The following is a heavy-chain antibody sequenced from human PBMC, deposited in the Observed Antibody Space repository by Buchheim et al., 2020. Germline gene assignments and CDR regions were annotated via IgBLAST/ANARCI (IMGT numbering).Heavy chain of an antibody. CDR2: INLSGST. CDR1: GGSLSGYY. CDR3: ARGTIAARLGS. J-gene: IGHJ5*01. Sequence: QVQLQQWGAGLLKPSETLSLTCAVYGGSLSGYYWSWIRQPPGKGLEWVGEINLSGSTSYNPSLKSRVTISVDMSKNQSSLNLSSVTAADTAVYYCARGTIAARLGSWGQGTL. D-gene: IGHD6-6*01. V-gene: IGHV4-34*01.